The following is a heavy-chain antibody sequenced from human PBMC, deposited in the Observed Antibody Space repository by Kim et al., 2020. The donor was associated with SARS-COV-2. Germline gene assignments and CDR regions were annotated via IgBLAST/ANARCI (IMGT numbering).Heavy chain of an antibody. Sequence: GGSLRLSCEVSGLTFNDYWMYWVRQAPGKGLVWVSRVNSDGSNTHYADSVKGRFTFSRDNAKNTLYLQMNNLRVEDTAIYYCVRGSSVWGSYTYYFQYWGQGTMVTVAS. D-gene: IGHD3-16*01. CDR3: VRGSSVWGSYTYYFQY. CDR1: GLTFNDYW. V-gene: IGHV3-74*01. J-gene: IGHJ4*02. CDR2: VNSDGSNT.